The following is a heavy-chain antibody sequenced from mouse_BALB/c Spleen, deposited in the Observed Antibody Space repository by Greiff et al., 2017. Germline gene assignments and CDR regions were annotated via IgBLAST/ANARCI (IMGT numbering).Heavy chain of an antibody. D-gene: IGHD2-3*01. J-gene: IGHJ2*01. CDR2: ISYSGST. Sequence: EVQLVESGPGLVKPSQSLSLTCTVTGYSITSDYAWNWIRQFPGNKLEWMGYISYSGSTSYNPSLKSRISITRDTSKNQFFLQLNSVTTEDTATYYCARRGYDGYHFDYWGQGTTLTVSS. CDR3: ARRGYDGYHFDY. V-gene: IGHV3-2*02. CDR1: GYSITSDYA.